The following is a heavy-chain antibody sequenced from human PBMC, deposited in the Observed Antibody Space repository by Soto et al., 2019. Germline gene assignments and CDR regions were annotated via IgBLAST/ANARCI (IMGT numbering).Heavy chain of an antibody. CDR2: LSSDGFGA. CDR1: GXSLSPYC. Sequence: GSLRLSCAASGXSLSPYCMHWVRQVPGRGLEWVARLSSDGFGAAYADSVKGRFFISREIARNTLYMQMNSMRADDTAVYYCARDLGGPDYWGRGTSGTVSS. J-gene: IGHJ4*02. D-gene: IGHD3-16*01. V-gene: IGHV3-74*03. CDR3: ARDLGGPDY.